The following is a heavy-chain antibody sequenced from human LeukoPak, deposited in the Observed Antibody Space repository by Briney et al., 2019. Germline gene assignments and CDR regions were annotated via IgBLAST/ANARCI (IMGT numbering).Heavy chain of an antibody. CDR3: ARESTGITMVRGVVPDAFDI. D-gene: IGHD3-10*01. J-gene: IGHJ3*02. CDR2: ISSSSSYI. V-gene: IGHV3-21*01. CDR1: GFTFSSYS. Sequence: GGSLRLSCAASGFTFSSYSMNWVRQAPGKGLEWVSSISSSSSYIYYADSVKGRFTISRDNAKNSLYLQMNSLRAEDTAVYYCARESTGITMVRGVVPDAFDIWGQGTMVTVSS.